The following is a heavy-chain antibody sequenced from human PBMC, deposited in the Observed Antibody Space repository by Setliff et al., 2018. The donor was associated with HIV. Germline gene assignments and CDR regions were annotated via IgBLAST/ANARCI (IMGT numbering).Heavy chain of an antibody. V-gene: IGHV1-46*04. Sequence: ASVKVSCKASGYTFTGHYMHWVRQAPGQGLEWMGIINASGGSTTYAQKLQGRVTMTRDTSTSTVYMGLRSLRSEDTAVYYCARGKYSSSENFDYWGQGTLVTVSS. J-gene: IGHJ4*02. D-gene: IGHD6-6*01. CDR2: INASGGST. CDR3: ARGKYSSSENFDY. CDR1: GYTFTGHY.